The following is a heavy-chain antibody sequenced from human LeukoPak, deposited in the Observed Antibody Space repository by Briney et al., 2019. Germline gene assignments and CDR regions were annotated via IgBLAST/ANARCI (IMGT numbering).Heavy chain of an antibody. CDR3: VRNFDMTGFDP. CDR1: GYTFTGYY. V-gene: IGHV1-2*02. Sequence: ASVKVSCKASGYTFTGYYMNWVRQAPGQGLEWMGWINSDSGFTKYAQKFQGRVTMTRDTSITTVYMDLTRLTSDDTAVYYGVRNFDMTGFDPWGQGTLVTVSS. D-gene: IGHD3-9*01. J-gene: IGHJ5*02. CDR2: INSDSGFT.